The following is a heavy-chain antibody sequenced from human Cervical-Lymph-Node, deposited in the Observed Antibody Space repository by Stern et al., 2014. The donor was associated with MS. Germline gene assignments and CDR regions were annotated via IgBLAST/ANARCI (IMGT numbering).Heavy chain of an antibody. CDR2: INTNTGNP. CDR3: ARVWSRYGDYGMDV. V-gene: IGHV7-4-1*02. Sequence: MQLVESGSELKKPGASVKVSCKASGYIFTNYAMNWVRQAPGQGLEWMGWINTNTGNPTYAQGFTGRFVFSLDTSVSTAYLQISSLKAEDTAVYYCARVWSRYGDYGMDVWGQGTTVTVSS. CDR1: GYIFTNYA. J-gene: IGHJ6*02. D-gene: IGHD4-17*01.